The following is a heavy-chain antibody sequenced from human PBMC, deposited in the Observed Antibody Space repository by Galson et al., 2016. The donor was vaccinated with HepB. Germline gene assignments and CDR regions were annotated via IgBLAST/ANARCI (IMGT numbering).Heavy chain of an antibody. J-gene: IGHJ5*02. CDR3: AQFRRDWYGDEYDYFDP. CDR1: GVSFSTNKVG. V-gene: IGHV2-5*02. Sequence: PALVKPTQTLTLTCTLSGVSFSTNKVGLAWIRQPPGKALEWLALIYWDGHKRYSPSLKSRLTITKDTSKNQVVLTLTNMDPVDTATYYCAQFRRDWYGDEYDYFDPWGQGTLVTVSS. CDR2: IYWDGHK. D-gene: IGHD6-19*01.